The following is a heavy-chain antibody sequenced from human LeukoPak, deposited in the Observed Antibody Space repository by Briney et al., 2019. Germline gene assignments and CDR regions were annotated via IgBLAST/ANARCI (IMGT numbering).Heavy chain of an antibody. J-gene: IGHJ4*02. V-gene: IGHV3-21*01. CDR2: ISSSSSYI. CDR3: ATSIAAAGTVDY. Sequence: GGSLRLSCAASGFTFSSYSMNWVRQAPGKGLEWVSSISSSSSYIYYADSVKGRFTISRDNAKNSLYLQMNSLRAEDTAVYYCATSIAAAGTVDYWGQGTLVTVSS. D-gene: IGHD6-13*01. CDR1: GFTFSSYS.